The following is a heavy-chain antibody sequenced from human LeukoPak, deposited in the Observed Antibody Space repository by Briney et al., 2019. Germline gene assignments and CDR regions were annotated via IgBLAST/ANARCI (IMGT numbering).Heavy chain of an antibody. J-gene: IGHJ4*02. D-gene: IGHD3-10*01. V-gene: IGHV1-18*01. CDR3: ARVRGYYGSGSSDY. CDR1: GYTFTSNG. CDR2: ISGYNGNT. Sequence: GASVKVSCKASGYTFTSNGISWVRQAPGQGLEWLGWISGYNGNTNYAQKLQGRVTMTTDKSTSTAYMELRSLRSDDTAVYYCARVRGYYGSGSSDYWGQGTLVTVSS.